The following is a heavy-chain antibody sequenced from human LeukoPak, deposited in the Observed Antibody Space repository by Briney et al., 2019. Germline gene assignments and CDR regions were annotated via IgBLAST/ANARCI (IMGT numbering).Heavy chain of an antibody. V-gene: IGHV3-66*01. CDR3: ARTMVVVGVTDSFDY. CDR1: GFTVSSNY. J-gene: IGHJ4*02. Sequence: PGGSLRLSCAASGFTVSSNYMSWVRQAPGKGLEWVSVIYSDGSTYYADSVQGRCTISRDNSKNTLFLQMISLRAEDTAVYYCARTMVVVGVTDSFDYWGQGTLVTVSS. D-gene: IGHD2-15*01. CDR2: IYSDGST.